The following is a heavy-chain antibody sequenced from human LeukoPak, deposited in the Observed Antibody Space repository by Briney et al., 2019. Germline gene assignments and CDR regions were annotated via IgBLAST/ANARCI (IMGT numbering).Heavy chain of an antibody. CDR2: IYPGDSDT. CDR1: GYNFTNYW. V-gene: IGHV5-51*01. J-gene: IGHJ4*02. D-gene: IGHD2-21*02. Sequence: GESFHISCKGSGYNFTNYWIAWVRQMPGKGLKWMGIIYPGDSDTRYSPSFQGQVTISAEKSIYTAYLQWNSLKASDTAMYYCARIKAFCGDHCPLLYIYWGRGTLVTVSS. CDR3: ARIKAFCGDHCPLLYIY.